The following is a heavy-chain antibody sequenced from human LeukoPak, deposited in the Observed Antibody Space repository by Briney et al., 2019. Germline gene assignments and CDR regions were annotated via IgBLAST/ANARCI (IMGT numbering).Heavy chain of an antibody. Sequence: TSETLSLTCAVSGGSVFGFNWWGWVRQPPGKGLEWIGEISHSGSTNYNPSLKSRVTISIDKSRNQFSLRLSSVTAADTAIYYCARGRVIMLRGVKKPYAFDVWGQGTLVTVSS. D-gene: IGHD3-10*01. CDR1: GGSVFGFNW. J-gene: IGHJ3*01. CDR3: ARGRVIMLRGVKKPYAFDV. CDR2: ISHSGST. V-gene: IGHV4-4*02.